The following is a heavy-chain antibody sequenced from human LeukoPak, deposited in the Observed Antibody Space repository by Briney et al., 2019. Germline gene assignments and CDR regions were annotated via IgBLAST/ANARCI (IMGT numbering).Heavy chain of an antibody. V-gene: IGHV4-39*01. J-gene: IGHJ4*02. Sequence: SETLSLTCTVSGGSISSSSYYWGWIRQPPGKGLEWIGSIYYSGSTYYNPSLKSRVTISVDTSKNQFSLKLSSVTAADTAVYYCARHSSGTRTFDYWGQGTLVTVSS. CDR3: ARHSSGTRTFDY. CDR2: IYYSGST. CDR1: GGSISSSSYY. D-gene: IGHD6-6*01.